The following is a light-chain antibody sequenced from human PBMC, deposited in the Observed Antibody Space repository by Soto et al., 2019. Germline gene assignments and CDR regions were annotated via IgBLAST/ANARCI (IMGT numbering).Light chain of an antibody. V-gene: IGKV1-39*01. CDR3: QHSFSNPYT. CDR2: GAS. Sequence: DIRMTQSPSSLSASVGDRVTITCRASQTISTYLNWYQHKPGTAPKLLIYGASSLQSGVPSRFSGIGSGTDFTLTINSLQPEDFATYYCQHSFSNPYTFGQGTKLEI. CDR1: QTISTY. J-gene: IGKJ2*01.